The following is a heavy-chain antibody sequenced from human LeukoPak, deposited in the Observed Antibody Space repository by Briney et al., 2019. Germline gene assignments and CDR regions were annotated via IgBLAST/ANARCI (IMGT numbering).Heavy chain of an antibody. CDR1: GFTFSSYW. CDR2: INSDGSST. CDR3: ARDLEYCSGGSCSWYFDL. J-gene: IGHJ2*01. D-gene: IGHD2-15*01. V-gene: IGHV3-74*01. Sequence: LTGGSLRLSCAASGFTFSSYWMHWVRQAPGKGLVWVSRINSDGSSTSYADSVKGRFTISRDNAKNTLYLQMNSLRAEDTAVYYCARDLEYCSGGSCSWYFDLWGRGTLVTVSS.